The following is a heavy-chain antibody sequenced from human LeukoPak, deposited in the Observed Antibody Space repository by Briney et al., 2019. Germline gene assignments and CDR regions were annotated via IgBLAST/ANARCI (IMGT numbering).Heavy chain of an antibody. CDR3: AREKPMVRGAFDY. J-gene: IGHJ4*02. CDR2: INHSGST. CDR1: GGSFSGYY. V-gene: IGHV4-34*01. Sequence: SETLSLTCAVYGGSFSGYYWSWIRQPPGKGLEWIGEINHSGSTNYNPSLKSRVTISVDTSKNQFSLKLSSVTAVDTAVYYCAREKPMVRGAFDYWGQGTLVTVSS. D-gene: IGHD3-10*01.